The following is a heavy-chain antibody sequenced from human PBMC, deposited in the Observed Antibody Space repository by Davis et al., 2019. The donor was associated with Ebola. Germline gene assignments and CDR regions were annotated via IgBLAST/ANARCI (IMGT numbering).Heavy chain of an antibody. CDR1: GFSSSKFD. CDR3: ARGIRMMGGS. D-gene: IGHD6-25*01. CDR2: VRAAGTET. V-gene: IGHV3-23*01. J-gene: IGHJ4*02. Sequence: GGSLRLPCPASGFSSSKFDMSWVRQAPGKGLDWVSSVRAAGTETLYADSVKGRFIIPRDNSKNALYLQMNSLRSDDTAVYYCARGIRMMGGSWGQGTLVTVSS.